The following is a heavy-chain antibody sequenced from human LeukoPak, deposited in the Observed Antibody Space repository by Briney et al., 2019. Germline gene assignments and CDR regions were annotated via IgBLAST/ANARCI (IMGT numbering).Heavy chain of an antibody. CDR2: INPNSGGT. Sequence: GASVKVSCKASGYTFTGYYMHWVRQAPGQGLEWMGWINPNSGGTNYAQKFQGRVTMTRDKSISTAYLQWSSLKASDSAMYYCARLPYCGGDCYPNWFDPWGQGTLVTVSS. J-gene: IGHJ5*02. D-gene: IGHD2-21*02. CDR3: ARLPYCGGDCYPNWFDP. CDR1: GYTFTGYY. V-gene: IGHV1-2*02.